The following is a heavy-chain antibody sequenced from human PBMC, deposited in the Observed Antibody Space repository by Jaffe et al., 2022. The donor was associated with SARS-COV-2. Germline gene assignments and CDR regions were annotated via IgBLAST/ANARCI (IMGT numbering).Heavy chain of an antibody. CDR2: IKRKIDGETT. CDR1: GFTFSNAW. Sequence: EVQVVESGGGLVKPGGYLRLSCAASGFTFSNAWMTWVRQAPGKGLEWVGRIKRKIDGETTDFGASVKGRFTISRDDSENTLYLQMNSLKTEDTGVYYCVAGLGASEYDWWGQGTLVTVSS. V-gene: IGHV3-15*01. J-gene: IGHJ4*02. CDR3: VAGLGASEYDW. D-gene: IGHD1-26*01.